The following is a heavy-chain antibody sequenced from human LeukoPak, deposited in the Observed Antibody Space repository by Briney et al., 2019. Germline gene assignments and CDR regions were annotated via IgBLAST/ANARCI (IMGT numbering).Heavy chain of an antibody. CDR2: MNPNSGNT. V-gene: IGHV1-8*01. CDR1: VYTSTSYD. Sequence: ASVKVSCKASVYTSTSYDINWVRQATGQGLEWMGWMNPNSGNTGHAQKFQGRVTMTRNTSISTAYMELSSLRSEDTAVYYCARAGCSSTSCYSMAWFDPWGQGTLVTVSS. J-gene: IGHJ5*02. CDR3: ARAGCSSTSCYSMAWFDP. D-gene: IGHD2-2*01.